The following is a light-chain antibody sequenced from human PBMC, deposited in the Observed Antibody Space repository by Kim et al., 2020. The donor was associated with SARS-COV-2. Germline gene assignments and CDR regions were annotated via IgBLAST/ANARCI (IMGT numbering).Light chain of an antibody. Sequence: NFMLTQPHSVSESPGRTVTISCTRSSGTIDSNYVHWYQQRPGSAPINMIYEDDQRPSGVPDRFSGSIDTSSNSAFLTLSGLTTDDEADYYCQSDDGNDHWVFGGGTKVTVL. CDR1: SGTIDSNY. CDR2: EDD. CDR3: QSDDGNDHWV. V-gene: IGLV6-57*03. J-gene: IGLJ3*02.